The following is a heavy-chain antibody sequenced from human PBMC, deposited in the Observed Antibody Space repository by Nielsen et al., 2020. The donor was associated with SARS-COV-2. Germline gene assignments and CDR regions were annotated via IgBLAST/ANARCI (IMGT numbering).Heavy chain of an antibody. CDR2: ISYDGSNK. CDR1: GFTFSSYG. D-gene: IGHD3-10*01. CDR3: AKEGEDDF. J-gene: IGHJ2*01. V-gene: IGHV3-30*18. Sequence: GESLKISCAASGFTFSSYGMHWVRQAPGKGLEWVAVISYDGSNKYYADSVKGRFTISRDNSKNTLYLQMNSLRAEDTAVYYCAKEGEDDFWGRGTLVTVSS.